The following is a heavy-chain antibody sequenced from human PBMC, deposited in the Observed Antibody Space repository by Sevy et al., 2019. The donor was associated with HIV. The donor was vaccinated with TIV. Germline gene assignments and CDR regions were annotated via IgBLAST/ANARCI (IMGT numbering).Heavy chain of an antibody. CDR2: IWYDGSNK. Sequence: GGCLRLSCAASGFTFSSYGMHCVRQAPGKGLEWVAFIWYDGSNKYYADSVKGRFTISRDNSKNTLYLQMNSLRDEDTAVYYCARKGWDGYNLPIDYWGQGTQVFVSS. J-gene: IGHJ4*02. CDR1: GFTFSSYG. V-gene: IGHV3-33*01. D-gene: IGHD5-12*01. CDR3: ARKGWDGYNLPIDY.